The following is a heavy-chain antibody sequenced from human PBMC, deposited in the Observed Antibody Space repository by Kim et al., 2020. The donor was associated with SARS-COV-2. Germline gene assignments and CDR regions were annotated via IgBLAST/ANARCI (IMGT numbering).Heavy chain of an antibody. J-gene: IGHJ3*02. D-gene: IGHD3-9*01. CDR2: IKQDGSEK. V-gene: IGHV3-7*01. Sequence: GGSLRLSCAASGFTFSSYWMSWVRQAPGKGLEWVANIKQDGSEKYYVHSVKDRFTISRDNAKNSLYLQMNSLRAEDTAVYYCARVLRYFDWLLEGADAFDIWGQGTMVTVSS. CDR1: GFTFSSYW. CDR3: ARVLRYFDWLLEGADAFDI.